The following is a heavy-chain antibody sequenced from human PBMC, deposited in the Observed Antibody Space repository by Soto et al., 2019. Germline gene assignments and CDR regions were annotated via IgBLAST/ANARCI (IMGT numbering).Heavy chain of an antibody. V-gene: IGHV3-30*18. CDR1: GFTFSSYG. D-gene: IGHD6-6*01. J-gene: IGHJ6*02. Sequence: QVQLVESGGGVVQPGRSLRLSCAASGFTFSSYGMHWVRQAPGKGLEWVAIISYDGGNKYYADSVKGRFTISRDNXXNTLYLQMSGLRAEDTAVYYCAKALYSTSLYGMDVWGQGTTVTVSS. CDR2: ISYDGGNK. CDR3: AKALYSTSLYGMDV.